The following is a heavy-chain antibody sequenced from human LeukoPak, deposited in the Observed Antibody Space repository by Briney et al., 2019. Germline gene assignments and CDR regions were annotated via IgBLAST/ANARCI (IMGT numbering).Heavy chain of an antibody. D-gene: IGHD3-22*01. V-gene: IGHV3-48*03. Sequence: GGSQRLSCAASGFTFSSYEMNWVRQAPGKGLEWVSYISSSGSTIYYADSVKGRFTISRDSAKNSLYLQMNSLRAEDTAVYYCARDNYDSSGYYFDWGQGTLVTVSS. CDR1: GFTFSSYE. CDR3: ARDNYDSSGYYFD. J-gene: IGHJ4*02. CDR2: ISSSGSTI.